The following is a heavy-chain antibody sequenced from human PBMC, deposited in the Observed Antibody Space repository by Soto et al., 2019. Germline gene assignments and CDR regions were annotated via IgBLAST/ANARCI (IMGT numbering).Heavy chain of an antibody. CDR2: ISYDGSNK. CDR3: AKERGGYSYGSDTYYFDY. CDR1: GFTFSSYG. V-gene: IGHV3-30*18. D-gene: IGHD5-18*01. Sequence: QVQLVESGGGVVQPGRSLRLSCAASGFTFSSYGMHWVRQAPGKGLEWGAVISYDGSNKYYADSVKGRFTISRDNSKNTLYLQMNSLRAEDTAVYYCAKERGGYSYGSDTYYFDYWGQGTLVTVSS. J-gene: IGHJ4*02.